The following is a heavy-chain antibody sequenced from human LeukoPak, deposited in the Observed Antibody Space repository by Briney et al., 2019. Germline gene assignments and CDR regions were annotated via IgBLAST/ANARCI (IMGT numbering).Heavy chain of an antibody. CDR3: AREYCSSTSCYFDY. J-gene: IGHJ4*02. D-gene: IGHD2-2*01. Sequence: PSETLSLTCTVSGGSISSYYWSWIRQSPGKGLEWIGYIYNSGSTNYNPSLKSRVTISVDTSKNQFSLKLSSVTAADTAVYHCAREYCSSTSCYFDYWGQGTLVTVSS. V-gene: IGHV4-59*01. CDR2: IYNSGST. CDR1: GGSISSYY.